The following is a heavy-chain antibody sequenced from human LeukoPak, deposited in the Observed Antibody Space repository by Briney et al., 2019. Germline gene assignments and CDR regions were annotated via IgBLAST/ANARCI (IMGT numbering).Heavy chain of an antibody. CDR3: AYSSGNPGGYYYGMDV. D-gene: IGHD3-22*01. CDR1: GYSFSSYW. J-gene: IGHJ6*02. V-gene: IGHV5-51*01. Sequence: GESLKISCKGSGYSFSSYWIGWVRQMPGKGLEWMGIIYPGDSDTRYSPSFQGQVTISADKSISTAYQQWSSLRASDTAMYYCAYSSGNPGGYYYGMDVWGQGTTVTVSS. CDR2: IYPGDSDT.